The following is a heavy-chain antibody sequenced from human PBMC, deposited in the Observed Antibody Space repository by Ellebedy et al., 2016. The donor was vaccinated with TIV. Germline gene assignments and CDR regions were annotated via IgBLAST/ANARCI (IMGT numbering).Heavy chain of an antibody. D-gene: IGHD5-12*01. CDR2: ISGSGGRT. V-gene: IGHV3-23*01. Sequence: GGSLRLXXAASGFTFSSYAMSWVRQAPGKGLEWVSGISGSGGRTDYADSVKGRFTISRDNSKNTLYLQMRSLRAEDTAVYHCAKVSGYSGLAWFNPWGQGTPVTVSS. CDR3: AKVSGYSGLAWFNP. J-gene: IGHJ5*02. CDR1: GFTFSSYA.